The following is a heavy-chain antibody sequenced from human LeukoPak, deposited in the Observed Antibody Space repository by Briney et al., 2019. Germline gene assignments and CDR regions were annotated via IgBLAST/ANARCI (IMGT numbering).Heavy chain of an antibody. CDR1: GFTFSSYA. D-gene: IGHD3-22*01. CDR3: ARGVYDSSPLNYYMDV. V-gene: IGHV3-48*04. Sequence: QPGGSLRLSCAASGFTFSSYAMNWVRQAPGKGLEWVSYISSSGSTIYYADSVKGRFTMSRDNAKNSLYLQMNSLRAEDTAVYYCARGVYDSSPLNYYMDVWGKGTTVTVSS. J-gene: IGHJ6*03. CDR2: ISSSGSTI.